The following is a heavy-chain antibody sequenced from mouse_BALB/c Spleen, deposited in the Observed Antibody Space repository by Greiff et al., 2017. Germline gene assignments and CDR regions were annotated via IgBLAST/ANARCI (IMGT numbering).Heavy chain of an antibody. CDR1: GYTFTSYW. J-gene: IGHJ2*01. Sequence: QVQLQQPGAELVRPGASVKLSCKASGYTFTSYWINWVKQRPGQGLEWIGNIYPSDSYTNYNQKFKDKATLTVDKSSSTAYMQLSSPTSEDSAVYYCTRLGPYYLDDWGQGTTLTVSS. CDR3: TRLGPYYLDD. D-gene: IGHD4-1*01. CDR2: IYPSDSYT. V-gene: IGHV1-69*02.